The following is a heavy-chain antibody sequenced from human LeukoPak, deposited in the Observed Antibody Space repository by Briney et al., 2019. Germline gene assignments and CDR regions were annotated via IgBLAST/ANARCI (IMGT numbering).Heavy chain of an antibody. CDR1: GYTFTGYY. J-gene: IGHJ4*02. V-gene: IGHV1-2*02. D-gene: IGHD6-19*01. CDR3: ARDLVGIAVAAPDY. Sequence: ASVKVSCKASGYTFTGYYMHWVRQAPGRGLEWMGWINPNSGGTNYAQKFQGRVTMTRDTSISTAYMELSRLRSDDTAVYYCARDLVGIAVAAPDYWGQGTLVTVSS. CDR2: INPNSGGT.